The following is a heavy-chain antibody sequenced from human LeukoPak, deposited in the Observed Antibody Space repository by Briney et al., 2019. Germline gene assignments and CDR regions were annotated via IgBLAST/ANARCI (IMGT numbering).Heavy chain of an antibody. J-gene: IGHJ4*02. CDR3: AKEGSGSPGDYFDY. CDR1: GFTFSNAW. D-gene: IGHD3-3*01. V-gene: IGHV3-23*01. Sequence: PGGSLRLSCAASGFTFSNAWMSWVRQAPGKGLEWVSAISGSGGSTYYADSVKGRFTISRDNSKNTLYLQMNSLRAEDTAVYYCAKEGSGSPGDYFDYWGQGTLVTVSS. CDR2: ISGSGGST.